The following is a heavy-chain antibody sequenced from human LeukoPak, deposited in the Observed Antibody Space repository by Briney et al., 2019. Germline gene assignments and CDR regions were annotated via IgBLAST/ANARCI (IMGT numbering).Heavy chain of an antibody. D-gene: IGHD5-24*01. CDR1: GGTFSSYT. CDR3: ARDRGWLQFDY. Sequence: SVKVSCKASGGTFSSYTISWVRQAPGQGREWMGRIIPILGIANYAQKFQGRVTITADKSTSTAYMELSSLRSEDTAVYYCARDRGWLQFDYWGQGTLVTVSS. V-gene: IGHV1-69*04. J-gene: IGHJ4*02. CDR2: IIPILGIA.